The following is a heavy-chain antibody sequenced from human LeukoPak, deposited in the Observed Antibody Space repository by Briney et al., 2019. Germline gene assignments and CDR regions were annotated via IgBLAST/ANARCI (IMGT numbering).Heavy chain of an antibody. CDR2: INSDGSST. V-gene: IGHV3-74*01. CDR1: GFTFSSYW. CDR3: ARDPILGYCSSTSCSHNWFDP. D-gene: IGHD2-2*01. J-gene: IGHJ5*02. Sequence: GGSLRLSCAASGFTFSSYWMHWVRQAPGKRLVWVSRINSDGSSTSYADSVKGRFTISRDNAKNTLYLQMNSLRAEDTAVYYCARDPILGYCSSTSCSHNWFDPWGQGTLVTVSS.